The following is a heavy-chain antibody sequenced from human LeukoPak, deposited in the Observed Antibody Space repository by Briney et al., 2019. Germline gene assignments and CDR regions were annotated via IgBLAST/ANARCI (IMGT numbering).Heavy chain of an antibody. V-gene: IGHV3-43*01. D-gene: IGHD4-23*01. CDR1: GFSFNDYT. CDR3: AKDLLRWSFDY. Sequence: GGSLRLSCAASGFSFNDYTMHWVRQAPGKGLEWVSLITWNGDSTYYADSVKGRFTISRDNSKNTLYLQMNCLRADDTAVYYCAKDLLRWSFDYWGQGTLVTVSS. J-gene: IGHJ4*02. CDR2: ITWNGDST.